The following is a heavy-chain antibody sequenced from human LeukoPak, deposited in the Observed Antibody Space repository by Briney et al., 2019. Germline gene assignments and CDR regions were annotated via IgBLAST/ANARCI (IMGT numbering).Heavy chain of an antibody. CDR1: AYTFTSYG. V-gene: IGHV1-8*03. Sequence: GASVKVSCKASAYTFTSYGISWVRQAPGQGLEWMGWMNPNSGNTGYAQKFQGRVTITRNTSISTAYMELSSLRSEDTAVYYCARGGTRRYWFDPWGQGTLVTVSS. CDR3: ARGGTRRYWFDP. D-gene: IGHD1-7*01. J-gene: IGHJ5*02. CDR2: MNPNSGNT.